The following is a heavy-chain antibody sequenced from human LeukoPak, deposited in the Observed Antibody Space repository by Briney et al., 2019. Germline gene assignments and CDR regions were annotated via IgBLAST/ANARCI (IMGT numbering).Heavy chain of an antibody. CDR3: ATPRTNNYGSGQPFDY. V-gene: IGHV4-39*01. CDR1: GDSISGSTYY. CDR2: IHYSGVT. J-gene: IGHJ4*02. D-gene: IGHD3-10*01. Sequence: SETLSLTCTVSGDSISGSTYYWAWIRQPPGKGLEWIGSIHYSGVTQYNPSLKSRVTISVDMSKNQFSLKVTSVTAADTAVYYCATPRTNNYGSGQPFDYWGQGTLVIISS.